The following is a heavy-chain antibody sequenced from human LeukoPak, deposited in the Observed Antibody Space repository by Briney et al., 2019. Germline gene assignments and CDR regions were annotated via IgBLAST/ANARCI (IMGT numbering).Heavy chain of an antibody. CDR2: IKSKTDGGTT. V-gene: IGHV3-15*01. J-gene: IGHJ6*03. CDR1: GFTFSNAW. CDR3: TTAQRITIFGVVEQPAVVGGSGYYYYMDV. Sequence: GGSLRLSCAASGFTFSNAWMSWVRQAPGKGLEWVGRIKSKTDGGTTDYAAPVKGRFTISRDDSKNTLYLRMNSLKTEDTAVYYCTTAQRITIFGVVEQPAVVGGSGYYYYMDVWGKGTTVTVSS. D-gene: IGHD3-3*01.